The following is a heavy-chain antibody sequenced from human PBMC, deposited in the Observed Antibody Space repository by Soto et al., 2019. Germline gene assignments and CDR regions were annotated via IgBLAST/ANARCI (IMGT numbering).Heavy chain of an antibody. J-gene: IGHJ4*02. Sequence: GGSLRLSCAASGFTFSSYEMNWVRQAPGKGLEWVSSISKRSSDIYYADSLKGRFTISRDNAKSSVSLQMNTLRVEDTAVYYCAREDSIIIPAVSDFWGQGTLVTVSS. D-gene: IGHD2-2*01. V-gene: IGHV3-21*01. CDR3: AREDSIIIPAVSDF. CDR2: ISKRSSDI. CDR1: GFTFSSYE.